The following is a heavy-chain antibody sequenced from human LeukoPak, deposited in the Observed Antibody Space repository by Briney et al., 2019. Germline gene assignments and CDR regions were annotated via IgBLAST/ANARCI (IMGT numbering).Heavy chain of an antibody. Sequence: ASVKVSCKASGYTFTGYYMHWVRQAPGQGLEWMGWINPNSGGTNYAQKFQGRVTMTRDTSISTAYMELSRLRAEDTAVYYCARGERGYYNRAFDYWGQGTLVTVSS. J-gene: IGHJ4*02. V-gene: IGHV1-2*02. D-gene: IGHD3-9*01. CDR1: GYTFTGYY. CDR3: ARGERGYYNRAFDY. CDR2: INPNSGGT.